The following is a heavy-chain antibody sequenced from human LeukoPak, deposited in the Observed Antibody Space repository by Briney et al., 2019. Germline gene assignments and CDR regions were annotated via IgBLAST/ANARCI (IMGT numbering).Heavy chain of an antibody. J-gene: IGHJ4*02. CDR3: ARDSGQLASATYFDY. Sequence: ASVKVSCKASGYXFTSYYIHWVRQAPGQGLEWMGIINPSGGSTSYAQKFQGRVTMTRDTSTSTVYMELSSLRSEDTAVYYCARDSGQLASATYFDYWGQGTLVTVSS. D-gene: IGHD6-13*01. CDR2: INPSGGST. CDR1: GYXFTSYY. V-gene: IGHV1-46*01.